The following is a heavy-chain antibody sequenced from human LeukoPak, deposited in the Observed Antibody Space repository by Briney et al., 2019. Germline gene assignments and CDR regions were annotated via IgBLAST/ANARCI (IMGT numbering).Heavy chain of an antibody. CDR2: INSDGSST. V-gene: IGHV3-74*01. D-gene: IGHD3-22*01. CDR1: GFTFSSYW. CDR3: ARELLYYDSSGYYRVNWFDP. Sequence: GGSLRLSCAASGFTFSSYWMHWVRQAPGKGLVWVSRINSDGSSTSYADPVKGRFTISRDNAMNTLYLQMNNLRAEDTAVYYCARELLYYDSSGYYRVNWFDPWGQGTLVTVSS. J-gene: IGHJ5*02.